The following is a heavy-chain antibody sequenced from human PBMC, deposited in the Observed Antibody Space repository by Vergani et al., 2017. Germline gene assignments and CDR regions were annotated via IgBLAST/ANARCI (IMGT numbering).Heavy chain of an antibody. D-gene: IGHD2-15*01. J-gene: IGHJ6*03. Sequence: QVQLVQSGAEVKKPGASVKVSCKASGYTFTSYYMHWVRQAPGQGLEWMGIINPSGGSTSYAQKFQGRVTMTRDTSTSTVYMELRSLRSDDTAVYYCARGGEVAANYYDYMDVWGKGTTVTVSS. V-gene: IGHV1-46*01. CDR1: GYTFTSYY. CDR3: ARGGEVAANYYDYMDV. CDR2: INPSGGST.